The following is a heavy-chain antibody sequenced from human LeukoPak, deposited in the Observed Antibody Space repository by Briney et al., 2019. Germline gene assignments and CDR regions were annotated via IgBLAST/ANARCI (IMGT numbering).Heavy chain of an antibody. V-gene: IGHV4-4*09. CDR1: GGSISSYY. CDR3: ARHVGAGYDY. Sequence: SETLSLTCTVSGGSISSYYWSWIRQPPGKGLEWIGYIYTSGSTNYNPSLKSRVTISVDTSKNQFSLKLSSVTAADTAVYYCARHVGAGYDYWGQGTLVTVYS. J-gene: IGHJ4*02. CDR2: IYTSGST. D-gene: IGHD6-13*01.